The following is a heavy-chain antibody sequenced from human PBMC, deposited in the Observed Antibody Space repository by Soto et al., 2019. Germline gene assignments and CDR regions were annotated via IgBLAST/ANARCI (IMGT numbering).Heavy chain of an antibody. CDR1: VFPFGANA. D-gene: IGHD1-26*01. CDR2: LSNTGRRT. J-gene: IGHJ4*02. V-gene: IGHV3-23*01. Sequence: GGSLRLSCVVSVFPFGANAMSWVRQAPGRGLEWVSGLSNTGRRTSYADSVKGRFNISRDNSENTVYLQMNSLRVEDTAVYYCATEMGATQGPFDNWGQGTLVTVSS. CDR3: ATEMGATQGPFDN.